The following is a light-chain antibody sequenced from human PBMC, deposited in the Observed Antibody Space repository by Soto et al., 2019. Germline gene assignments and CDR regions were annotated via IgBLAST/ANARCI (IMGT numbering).Light chain of an antibody. V-gene: IGKV2-30*01. J-gene: IGKJ2*01. CDR3: LQGTHWPYT. CDR1: QSLVYSDGSAY. CDR2: KAS. Sequence: DVVMTQSPLSLSVTLGQPASISCRSTQSLVYSDGSAYLNWFHQRPGQSPRRLIYKASNRDSGVPDRFSGSGSGTDFTLMISRVEAEEVGVDYCLQGTHWPYTFGQGTKLESK.